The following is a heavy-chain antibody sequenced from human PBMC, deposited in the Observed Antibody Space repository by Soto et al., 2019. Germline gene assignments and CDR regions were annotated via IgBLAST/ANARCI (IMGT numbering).Heavy chain of an antibody. CDR1: GFTFSSYD. V-gene: IGHV3-13*01. Sequence: PGGSLRLSCAASGFTFSSYDMHWVRQATGKGLEWVSAIGTAGDTYYPGSVKGRFTISRENAKNSLYLQMNSLRAEDTAVYYCARTFPGSADSYWGQGTLVTVSS. D-gene: IGHD3-10*01. CDR3: ARTFPGSADSY. J-gene: IGHJ4*02. CDR2: IGTAGDT.